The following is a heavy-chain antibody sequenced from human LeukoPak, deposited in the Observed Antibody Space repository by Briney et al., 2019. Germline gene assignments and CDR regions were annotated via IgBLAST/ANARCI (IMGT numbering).Heavy chain of an antibody. V-gene: IGHV3-7*05. D-gene: IGHD1-14*01. CDR2: INQVGSEK. CDR3: ARDHSEPGVFFDS. CDR1: GFTFSSYW. Sequence: GGSLRLSCAASGFTFSSYWMIWVRQAPGKGLEWVANINQVGSEKYYVDSVKGRFTISRDNAKNSLYLQVNSLRAEDTAVYYCARDHSEPGVFFDSWGQGTVVTVSS. J-gene: IGHJ4*02.